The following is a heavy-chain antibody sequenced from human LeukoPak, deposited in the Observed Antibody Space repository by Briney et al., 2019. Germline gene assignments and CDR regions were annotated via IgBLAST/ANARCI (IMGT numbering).Heavy chain of an antibody. CDR2: ISGSGGIT. D-gene: IGHD1-26*01. J-gene: IGHJ6*02. V-gene: IGHV3-23*01. Sequence: GGSLRLSCTASGFTFSNFWMGWVRQAPGKGLEWVSSISGSGGITYYADSVKGRFTFSRDNSKNTLYLQMNSLRAEDTAVYYCAKGVAAGGSYYYYYGMDVWGQGTTVTVSS. CDR1: GFTFSNFW. CDR3: AKGVAAGGSYYYYYGMDV.